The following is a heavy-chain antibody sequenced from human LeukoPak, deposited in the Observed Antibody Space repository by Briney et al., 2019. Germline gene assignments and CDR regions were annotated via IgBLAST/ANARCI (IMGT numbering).Heavy chain of an antibody. J-gene: IGHJ4*02. CDR1: GFTFSSYA. CDR2: ISGSGGST. D-gene: IGHD2-2*01. CDR3: AKDPNRVVIPAEDN. V-gene: IGHV3-23*01. Sequence: PGGSLRLSCAASGFTFSSYAMSWVRQAPGEGLEWVSAISGSGGSTYYADSVKGRFTISRDNSKNTLFLQMNSLRAEDTAVYYCAKDPNRVVIPAEDNWGQGTLVPVPS.